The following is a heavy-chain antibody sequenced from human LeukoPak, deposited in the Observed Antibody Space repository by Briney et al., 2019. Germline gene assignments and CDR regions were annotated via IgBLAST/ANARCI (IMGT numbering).Heavy chain of an antibody. D-gene: IGHD1-26*01. CDR2: INHSGNT. Sequence: PSETLSLTCAVYGGSFSGCYWSWIRQPPGKGLEWIGEINHSGNTNYNPSLKSRVTISVDTSKNQFSLKLSSVTAADTAVYYCARERRWELPWIDYWGQGTLVTVSS. J-gene: IGHJ4*02. CDR1: GGSFSGCY. CDR3: ARERRWELPWIDY. V-gene: IGHV4-34*01.